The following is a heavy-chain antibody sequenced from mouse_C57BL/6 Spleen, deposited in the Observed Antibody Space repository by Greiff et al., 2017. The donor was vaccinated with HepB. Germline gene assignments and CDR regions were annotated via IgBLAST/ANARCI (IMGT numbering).Heavy chain of an antibody. CDR2: ISNLAYSI. CDR3: ARHGGYSPGFAY. V-gene: IGHV5-15*01. J-gene: IGHJ3*01. CDR1: GFTFSDYG. Sequence: EVHLVESGGGLVQPGGSLKLSCAASGFTFSDYGMAWVRQAPRKGPEWVAFISNLAYSIFYADTVTGRFTISRENAKNTLYLEMSSLRSEDTAMYYCARHGGYSPGFAYWGQGTLVTVSA. D-gene: IGHD2-3*01.